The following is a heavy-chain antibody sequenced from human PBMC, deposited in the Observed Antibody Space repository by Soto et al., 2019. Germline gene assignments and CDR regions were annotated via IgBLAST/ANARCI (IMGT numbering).Heavy chain of an antibody. CDR3: TATPRNGMGV. J-gene: IGHJ6*02. V-gene: IGHV3-74*01. CDR2: VSNEGSK. Sequence: EVQLVESGGDLVQPGGSLRLACAGSGFRVSDYWMHWVRQAPGKGLVWVSRVSNEGSKEYADFVKGRFTLSKDNAKNTLYLEMDSLSVEDTAFYYCTATPRNGMGVWGQGTKVTVAS. CDR1: GFRVSDYW.